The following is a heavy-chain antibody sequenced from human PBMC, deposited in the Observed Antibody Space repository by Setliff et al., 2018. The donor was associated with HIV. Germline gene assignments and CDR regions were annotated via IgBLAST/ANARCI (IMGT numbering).Heavy chain of an antibody. J-gene: IGHJ4*02. CDR2: IRYDGRNK. D-gene: IGHD6-13*01. V-gene: IGHV3-30*02. CDR1: GFTFSTYG. Sequence: PGGSLRLSCAASGFTFSTYGMHWVRQAPGKGLEWVAFIRYDGRNKYFTDSVKGRFTISRDNSKNTLHLQMNSLRAEDTAVYYCAKDHATSSWFTALLDYWGQGALVTVSS. CDR3: AKDHATSSWFTALLDY.